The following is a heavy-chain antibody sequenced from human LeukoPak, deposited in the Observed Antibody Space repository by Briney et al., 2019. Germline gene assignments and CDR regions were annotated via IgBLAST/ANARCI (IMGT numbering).Heavy chain of an antibody. CDR2: KSYDGSNK. Sequence: PGGSLRLSCAASGFTFNNYAMHWVRQAPGKGLEWVAVKSYDGSNKYYADSVKGRFTISRDNSKNTLYLQLNSLRAEDTAVYYCAREDYYDSSGLDYWGQGALVTVSS. V-gene: IGHV3-30-3*01. CDR3: AREDYYDSSGLDY. CDR1: GFTFNNYA. J-gene: IGHJ4*02. D-gene: IGHD3-22*01.